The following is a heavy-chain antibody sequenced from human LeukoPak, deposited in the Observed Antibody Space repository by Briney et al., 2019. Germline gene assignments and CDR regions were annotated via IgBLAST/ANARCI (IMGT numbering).Heavy chain of an antibody. CDR1: GFTFSIYT. J-gene: IGHJ5*02. Sequence: GGSLRLSCAASGFTFSIYTMHWVRQAPGKGLEWVSSISTSSDSKHYADSVKGRFTISRDNANNSLYLQMSSLRAEDTAMYYCAKDRVGVPNWFDPWGQGTLVSVST. CDR2: ISTSSDSK. D-gene: IGHD3-10*01. CDR3: AKDRVGVPNWFDP. V-gene: IGHV3-21*01.